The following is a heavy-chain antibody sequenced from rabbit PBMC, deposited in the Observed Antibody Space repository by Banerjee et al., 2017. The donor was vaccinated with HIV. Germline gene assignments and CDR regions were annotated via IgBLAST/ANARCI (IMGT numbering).Heavy chain of an antibody. CDR1: GFSFSSGYD. Sequence: QEQLEESGGDLVKPGASLTLTCTASGFSFSSGYDMSWVRQAPGKGLEWIGYIYRSGSTYYASWAKGRFTISKTSSTTMTLQMTSLTAADTATYFCARDLAGVIGWNFGLWGQGTLVTVS. J-gene: IGHJ3*01. V-gene: IGHV1S45*01. CDR3: ARDLAGVIGWNFGL. D-gene: IGHD4-1*01. CDR2: IYRSGST.